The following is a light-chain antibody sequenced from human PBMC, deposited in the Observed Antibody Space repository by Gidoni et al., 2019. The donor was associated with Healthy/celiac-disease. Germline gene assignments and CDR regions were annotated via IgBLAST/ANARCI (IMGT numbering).Light chain of an antibody. Sequence: SYELTQPPSVSVSTGKTARITCSGDAVPKQYAYWYQQKPGQAPVLVIYKDRERPSGIPERFSGSSSGTTVTLTISGVQAEDEVDYYCQSADSSGTRVVFCGGTKLTVL. V-gene: IGLV3-25*03. CDR3: QSADSSGTRVV. CDR2: KDR. CDR1: AVPKQY. J-gene: IGLJ2*01.